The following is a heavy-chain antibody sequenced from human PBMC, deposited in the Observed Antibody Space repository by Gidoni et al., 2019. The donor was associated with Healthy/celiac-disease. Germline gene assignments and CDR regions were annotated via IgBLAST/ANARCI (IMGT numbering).Heavy chain of an antibody. D-gene: IGHD6-13*01. J-gene: IGHJ4*02. CDR1: GVTFSSYS. Sequence: EVQLVESGGGLVKPGGSLRLSCAASGVTFSSYSMNWVRQAPGKGLEWVSSISSSSSYIYYADSVKGRFTISRDNAKNSLYLQMNSLRAEDTAVYYCARDLLYSSSTYDYWGQGTLVTVSS. V-gene: IGHV3-21*01. CDR3: ARDLLYSSSTYDY. CDR2: ISSSSSYI.